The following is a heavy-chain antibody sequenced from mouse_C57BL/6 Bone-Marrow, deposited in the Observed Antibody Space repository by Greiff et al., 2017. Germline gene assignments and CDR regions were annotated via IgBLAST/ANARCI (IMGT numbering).Heavy chain of an antibody. CDR3: AREGWDNWYFDV. J-gene: IGHJ1*03. CDR2: IHPNSGST. CDR1: GYTFTSYW. Sequence: QVQLQQPGAELVKPGASVKLSCKASGYTFTSYWMHWVKQRPGQGLEWIGMIHPNSGSTNYNEKFKSKATLTVDNSSSTAYMQLSSLTSEDSAVYYCAREGWDNWYFDVWGTGTTVTVSS. V-gene: IGHV1-64*01. D-gene: IGHD2-3*01.